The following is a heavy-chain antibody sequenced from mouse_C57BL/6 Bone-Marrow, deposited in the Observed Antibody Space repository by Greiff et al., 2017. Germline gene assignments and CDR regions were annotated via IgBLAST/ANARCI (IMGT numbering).Heavy chain of an antibody. J-gene: IGHJ4*01. CDR3: ARRGVLLSYYYAMDY. D-gene: IGHD6-2*01. V-gene: IGHV1-64*01. CDR2: IHPNSGST. CDR1: GYTFTSYW. Sequence: QVQLKQPGAELVKPGASVKLSCKASGYTFTSYWMHWVKQRPGQGLEWIGMIHPNSGSTNYNEKFKSKATLTVDKSSSTAYMQLSSLTSEDSAVYYCARRGVLLSYYYAMDYWGQGTSVTVSS.